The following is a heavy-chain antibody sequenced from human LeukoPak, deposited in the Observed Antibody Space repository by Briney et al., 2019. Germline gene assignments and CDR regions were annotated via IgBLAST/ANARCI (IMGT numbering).Heavy chain of an antibody. Sequence: PSQTLSLTCTVSGGSSSSGSYYWSWIRQPAGKGLEWIGRIYISGSSNYNPYLKSRVTISVDTSKNQFSLKLSHVTAADTAVYYCERSGLTIFGVAPNWFDPWGQGTMVTVSS. CDR1: GGSSSSGSYY. V-gene: IGHV4-61*02. J-gene: IGHJ5*02. D-gene: IGHD3-3*01. CDR2: IYISGSS. CDR3: ERSGLTIFGVAPNWFDP.